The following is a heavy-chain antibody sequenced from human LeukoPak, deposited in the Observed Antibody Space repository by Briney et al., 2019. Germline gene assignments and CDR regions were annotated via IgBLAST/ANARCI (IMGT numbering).Heavy chain of an antibody. V-gene: IGHV4-4*07. CDR3: ARDFDF. CDR2: IYSGGST. Sequence: SETLSLTCTVSGGSISDFYWSWIRQPAGKGLEWIGRIYSGGSTNYNPSLKSQVTMSVDTSKKQFSLNLGSVTAADTAVYYCARDFDFWGQGTLVTVSS. J-gene: IGHJ4*02. CDR1: GGSISDFY.